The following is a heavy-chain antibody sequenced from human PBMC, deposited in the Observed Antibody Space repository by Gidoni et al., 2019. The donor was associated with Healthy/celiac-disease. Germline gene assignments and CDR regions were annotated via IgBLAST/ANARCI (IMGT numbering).Heavy chain of an antibody. CDR1: GRSISSSSYY. CDR3: ATPFPIHSSGYYNWFDP. D-gene: IGHD3-22*01. V-gene: IGHV4-39*01. Sequence: QLQLQESGPGLVKPSETLSLTCTVSGRSISSSSYYWGWIRQPPGKGLEWIGSIYYSGSTYYNPSLKSRVTISVDTSKNQFSLKLSSVTAADTAVYYCATPFPIHSSGYYNWFDPWGQGTLVTVSS. CDR2: IYYSGST. J-gene: IGHJ5*02.